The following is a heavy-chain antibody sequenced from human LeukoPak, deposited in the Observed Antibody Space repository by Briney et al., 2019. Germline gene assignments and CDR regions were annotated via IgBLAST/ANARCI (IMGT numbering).Heavy chain of an antibody. CDR2: IRSKANNYAT. Sequence: GGSLRLSCAASGFTFSGSAMHWVRQASGKGLEWVGRIRSKANNYATAYAASVRGRFTISRDDSKNTAYLQMNSLRAEDTAVYYCTKEVLQGATTTNPDYWGQGTLVTVSS. J-gene: IGHJ4*02. CDR1: GFTFSGSA. CDR3: TKEVLQGATTTNPDY. V-gene: IGHV3-73*01. D-gene: IGHD5-12*01.